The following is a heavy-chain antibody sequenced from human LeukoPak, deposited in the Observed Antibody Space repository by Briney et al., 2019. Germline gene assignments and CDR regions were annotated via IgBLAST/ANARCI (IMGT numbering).Heavy chain of an antibody. D-gene: IGHD6-13*01. J-gene: IGHJ3*02. V-gene: IGHV1-69*13. CDR3: ARQAAAGGDAFDI. CDR1: GGTFSSYA. CDR2: IIPIFGTA. Sequence: SVKVSCKASGGTFSSYAISWVRQAPGQGLEWMGGIIPIFGTANYAQKFQGRVTITADESTSTAYMELSSLRSEDTAVYYCARQAAAGGDAFDIWGQGTMVTVSS.